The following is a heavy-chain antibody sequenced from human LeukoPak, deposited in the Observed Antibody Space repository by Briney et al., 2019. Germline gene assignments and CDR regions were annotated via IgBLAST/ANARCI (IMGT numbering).Heavy chain of an antibody. Sequence: TSETLSLTCTVSGYSISSGYYWGWIRQPPGKGLEWIGSIYHSGSTYYNPSLKSRVTISVDTSKNQFSLKLSSVTAADTAVYYCARVLKGRAPFEYWGQGTLVTVSS. CDR1: GYSISSGYY. CDR2: IYHSGST. V-gene: IGHV4-38-2*02. J-gene: IGHJ4*02. CDR3: ARVLKGRAPFEY.